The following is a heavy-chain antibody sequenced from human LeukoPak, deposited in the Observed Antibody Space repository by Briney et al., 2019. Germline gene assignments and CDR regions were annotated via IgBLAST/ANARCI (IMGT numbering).Heavy chain of an antibody. Sequence: GGSLRLSCAASGFAVSSKYMNWVRQAPGKGLEWVTVIYLDGRADYADSVKGRFTISSDNSKNTVYLQTNSLKDEDTAVYYCARDAETSLANWGQGTLVTVSP. V-gene: IGHV3-66*01. CDR1: GFAVSSKY. CDR2: IYLDGRA. CDR3: ARDAETSLAN. D-gene: IGHD5-24*01. J-gene: IGHJ4*02.